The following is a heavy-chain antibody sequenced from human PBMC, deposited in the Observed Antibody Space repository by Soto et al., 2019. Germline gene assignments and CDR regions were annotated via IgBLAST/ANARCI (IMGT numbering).Heavy chain of an antibody. V-gene: IGHV3-11*01. Sequence: GGSLRLSCAASGDTFSDYYLSWIGQAPGKGLEWISYIDNSSTKIYYADSVKGRFTISRDNGKNSLFLEMNSLRVEDTAVYFCASHYDLWSGYLSPVDYWGQGPLVTLSS. CDR2: IDNSSTKI. CDR3: ASHYDLWSGYLSPVDY. J-gene: IGHJ4*02. CDR1: GDTFSDYY. D-gene: IGHD3-3*01.